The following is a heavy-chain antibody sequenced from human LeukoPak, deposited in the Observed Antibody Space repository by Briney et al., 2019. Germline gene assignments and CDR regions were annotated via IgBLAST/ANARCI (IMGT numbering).Heavy chain of an antibody. CDR2: IYYSGST. CDR1: GGSISSSSYY. Sequence: SETLSLTCTVSGGSISSSSYYWSWIRQPPGKGLEWIGYIYYSGSTNYNPSLKSRVTISVDTSKNQFSLKLSSVTAADTAVYYCARVEGDYYYYGMDVWGQGTTVTVS. V-gene: IGHV4-61*01. CDR3: ARVEGDYYYYGMDV. J-gene: IGHJ6*02. D-gene: IGHD3-3*01.